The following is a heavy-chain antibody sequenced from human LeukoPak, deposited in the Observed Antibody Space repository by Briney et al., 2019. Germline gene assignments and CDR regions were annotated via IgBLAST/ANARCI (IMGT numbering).Heavy chain of an antibody. CDR1: GFTFSSYE. CDR2: ISSGGGANR. CDR3: ARAPGYYYDSSGYPLRWYGMDV. J-gene: IGHJ6*02. Sequence: GGSLTLSCAASGFTFSSYEMNWVRQAPGKGLECVSYISSGGGANRFYSESVKGRFTISRDNAKNSLYLQMNSLRAEDTAVYYCARAPGYYYDSSGYPLRWYGMDVWGQGTTVTVSS. D-gene: IGHD3-22*01. V-gene: IGHV3-48*03.